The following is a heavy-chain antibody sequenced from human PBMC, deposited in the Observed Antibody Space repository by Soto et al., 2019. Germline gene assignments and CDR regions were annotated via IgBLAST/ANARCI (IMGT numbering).Heavy chain of an antibody. J-gene: IGHJ6*02. Sequence: LALTCTVSGGSISSYYWSWIRQPPGKGLEWIGYIYYSGSTNYNPSLKSRVTISVDTSKNQFSLKLSSVTAADTAVYYCAMGYYYYAMDVWGQGTTVTVSS. D-gene: IGHD1-26*01. V-gene: IGHV4-59*01. CDR3: AMGYYYYAMDV. CDR2: IYYSGST. CDR1: GGSISSYY.